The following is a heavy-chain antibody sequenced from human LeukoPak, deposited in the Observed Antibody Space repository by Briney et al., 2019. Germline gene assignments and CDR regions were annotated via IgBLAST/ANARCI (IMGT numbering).Heavy chain of an antibody. CDR3: ARPSDGNWFDP. CDR1: GFTFDDYG. Sequence: GGSLRLSCAASGFTFDDYGMSWVRQGPGKGLEWVSGINWNGGNTGYADSVKGRFTIFRDNAKNSLYLEMDSLRVEDTALYYCARPSDGNWFDPWGQGTLVTVSS. J-gene: IGHJ5*02. D-gene: IGHD1-26*01. V-gene: IGHV3-20*04. CDR2: INWNGGNT.